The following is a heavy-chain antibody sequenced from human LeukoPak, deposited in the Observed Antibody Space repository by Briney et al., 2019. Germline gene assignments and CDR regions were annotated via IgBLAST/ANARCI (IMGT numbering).Heavy chain of an antibody. CDR1: GGSISSSSYY. CDR2: IYYSGST. V-gene: IGHV4-39*07. J-gene: IGHJ4*02. Sequence: PSETLSLTCTVSGGSISSSSYYWGWIRQPPGKGLEWIGSIYYSGSTYYNPSLKSRVTISVDTSKNQFSLKLSSVTAADTAVYYCARLSGYSSGWYGPDYWGQGTLVTVSS. CDR3: ARLSGYSSGWYGPDY. D-gene: IGHD6-19*01.